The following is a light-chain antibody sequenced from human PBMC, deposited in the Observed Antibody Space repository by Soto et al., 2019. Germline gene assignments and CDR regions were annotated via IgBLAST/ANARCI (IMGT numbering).Light chain of an antibody. CDR3: CSYAGSYTWL. V-gene: IGLV2-11*01. J-gene: IGLJ3*02. CDR2: DVS. Sequence: QSALTQPRSVSGSPGQSVTISCTRTSSDVGGYNFVSWYQQHPGKAPKLMIYDVSKRPSGVPDRFSGSKSGNTASLTISGLQAEDESDYYCCSYAGSYTWLFGGGTKLTVL. CDR1: SSDVGGYNF.